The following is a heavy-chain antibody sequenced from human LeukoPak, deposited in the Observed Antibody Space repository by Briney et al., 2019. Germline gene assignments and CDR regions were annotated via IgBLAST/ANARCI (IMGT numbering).Heavy chain of an antibody. J-gene: IGHJ4*02. D-gene: IGHD6-13*01. Sequence: PSETLSLTCTVSGGSISSSSYYWGWIRQPPGKGLEWIGSIYYSGSTYYNPSLKSRVTISVDTSKNQFSLKLSSVTAADTAVYXXAXIAXAGPESLPFXYWGQGTXVTVS. V-gene: IGHV4-39*01. CDR2: IYYSGST. CDR1: GGSISSSSYY. CDR3: AXIAXAGPESLPFXY.